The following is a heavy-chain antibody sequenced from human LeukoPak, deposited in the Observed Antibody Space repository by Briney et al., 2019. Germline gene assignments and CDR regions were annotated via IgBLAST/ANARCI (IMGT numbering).Heavy chain of an antibody. V-gene: IGHV1-69*13. CDR3: ATERWLQY. Sequence: ASVKVSCKASGATFNNYNVNWVREAPGQGLEWMGGITPIFGTANYAQKFQGRVTITAAESTSTAYLELRSLTSEDTAVYFCATERWLQYWGQGTMVTVSS. CDR2: ITPIFGTA. D-gene: IGHD5-24*01. J-gene: IGHJ3*01. CDR1: GATFNNYN.